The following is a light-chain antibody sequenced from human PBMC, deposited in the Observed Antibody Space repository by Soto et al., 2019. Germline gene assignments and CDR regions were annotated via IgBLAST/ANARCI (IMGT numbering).Light chain of an antibody. V-gene: IGKV3-20*01. CDR2: GAS. CDR3: QQFGSSPGFT. J-gene: IGKJ3*01. Sequence: EIVLTQSPGTLSLSPGERATLSCRASQSINNRYLAWYQQTPGQAPRLLIYGASSRATGIPDRFSGSGSGTDFTLTISRLEPEDFAVYYCQQFGSSPGFTFGPGTKVDMK. CDR1: QSINNRY.